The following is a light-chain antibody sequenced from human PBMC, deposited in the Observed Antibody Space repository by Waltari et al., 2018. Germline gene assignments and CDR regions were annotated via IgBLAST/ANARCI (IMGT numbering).Light chain of an antibody. V-gene: IGKV1-39*01. CDR2: AAS. CDR3: QQSYGTPLYT. CDR1: QSINSY. J-gene: IGKJ2*01. Sequence: DIQMTQSPPSLSASVGERVTIACRTSQSINSYLIRYQHKPGKAPKLLIYAASTLQSGVPSRFSGSGSATDFTLTITSLQLADFATYYCQQSYGTPLYTFGQGTRLEI.